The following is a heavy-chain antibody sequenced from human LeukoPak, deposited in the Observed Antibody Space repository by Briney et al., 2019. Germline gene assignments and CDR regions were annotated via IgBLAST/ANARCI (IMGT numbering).Heavy chain of an antibody. V-gene: IGHV4-34*01. D-gene: IGHD6-13*01. J-gene: IGHJ5*02. Sequence: SETLSLTCAVYGGSFSGYYWSWIRQPPGKGLEWIGEINHSGSTNYNPPLKSRVTISVDTSKNQFSLKLSSVTAADTAVYYCARRSGSSWYGWWFDPWGQGTLVTVSS. CDR3: ARRSGSSWYGWWFDP. CDR1: GGSFSGYY. CDR2: INHSGST.